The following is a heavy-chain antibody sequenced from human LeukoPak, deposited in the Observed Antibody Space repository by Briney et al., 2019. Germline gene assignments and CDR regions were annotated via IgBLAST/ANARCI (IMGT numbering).Heavy chain of an antibody. CDR2: MWYDGSNK. CDR3: ARAEGYYSSSWYYY. V-gene: IGHV3-33*01. J-gene: IGHJ4*02. Sequence: GGSLRLSCAASGFTFSSYGMHWVRQAPGKGLDWVALMWYDGSNKYYADSVKGRFTISRDNSKNTLYLQMNSLRAEDTAVYYCARAEGYYSSSWYYYWGQGTLVTVSS. D-gene: IGHD6-13*01. CDR1: GFTFSSYG.